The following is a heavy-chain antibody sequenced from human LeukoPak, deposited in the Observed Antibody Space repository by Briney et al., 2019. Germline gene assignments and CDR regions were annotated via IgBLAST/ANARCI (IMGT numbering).Heavy chain of an antibody. J-gene: IGHJ4*02. CDR3: GKSKQPYVYDY. V-gene: IGHV3-23*01. CDR2: ISGSGGNT. Sequence: GGSLRLSCAASGFTFSSYAMSWVRQVPGKGLEWVSAISGSGGNTDYADSVKGRLTISRDNSKNTLYLQMNSLRADDTAVYYCGKSKQPYVYDYWGQGTLVTVSS. CDR1: GFTFSSYA. D-gene: IGHD5/OR15-5a*01.